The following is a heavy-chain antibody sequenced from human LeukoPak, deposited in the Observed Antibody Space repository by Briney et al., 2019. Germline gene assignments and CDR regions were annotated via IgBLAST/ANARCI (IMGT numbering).Heavy chain of an antibody. Sequence: SETLSLTCTVSGGSISSGGYYWSWIRQPPGKGLEWIGYIYHSGSTYYNPSLKSRVTISVDRSKNQFSLKLSSVTAADTAVYYCARGGRDGYYFDYWGQGTLVTVSS. J-gene: IGHJ4*02. D-gene: IGHD5-24*01. CDR1: GGSISSGGYY. V-gene: IGHV4-30-2*01. CDR3: ARGGRDGYYFDY. CDR2: IYHSGST.